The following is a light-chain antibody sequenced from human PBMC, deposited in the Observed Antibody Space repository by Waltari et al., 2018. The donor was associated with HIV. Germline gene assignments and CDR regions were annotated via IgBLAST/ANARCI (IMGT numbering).Light chain of an antibody. V-gene: IGLV1-44*01. CDR1: SSNLERHT. CDR3: AAWDDSLDGYV. Sequence: QSVLTQPPSASGTPGQRVTISCSGSSSNLERHTVNRYHQFPGTTPKVVIYSSNQRPSGVPDRFSGARSGTSASLAISGLQSEDEAHYYCAAWDDSLDGYVFGPGTEVTVL. J-gene: IGLJ1*01. CDR2: SSN.